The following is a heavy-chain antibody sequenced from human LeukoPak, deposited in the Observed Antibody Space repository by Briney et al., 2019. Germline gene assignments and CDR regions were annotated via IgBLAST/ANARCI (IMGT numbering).Heavy chain of an antibody. CDR2: IYHNGDT. Sequence: LTGGSLRLSCAGAGFAVTTNHMTWVRQAPGKGLQCVSIIYHNGDTFYEDSVRGRFTISRDISTNTVDLLMNSLRPEDTAVYYRSPSRAAGGKTDYWGQGTLVTVSS. CDR1: GFAVTTNH. CDR3: SPSRAAGGKTDY. V-gene: IGHV3-53*01. J-gene: IGHJ4*02. D-gene: IGHD3-16*01.